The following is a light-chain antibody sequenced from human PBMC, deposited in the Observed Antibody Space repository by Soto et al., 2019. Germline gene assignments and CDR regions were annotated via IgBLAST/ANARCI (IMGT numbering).Light chain of an antibody. V-gene: IGKV1-5*03. CDR1: QSITHW. J-gene: IGKJ2*01. CDR2: EAS. CDR3: QQYSLYSPT. Sequence: DIQMTQSPSTLSASVGDTVTITCRASQSITHWLAWYQQKAGKAPNLLIYEASKLESGVPSRFSGTISGTEFTLTISSQQPDDSATYSCQQYSLYSPTFGQGTKLEIK.